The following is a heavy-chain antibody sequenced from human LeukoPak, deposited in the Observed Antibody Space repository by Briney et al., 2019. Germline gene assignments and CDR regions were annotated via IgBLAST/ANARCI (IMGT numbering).Heavy chain of an antibody. CDR3: ARVASYYGSGSYYFGSLTFDY. CDR1: GGSISSSNW. D-gene: IGHD3-10*01. J-gene: IGHJ4*02. CDR2: IYHSGST. Sequence: PSETLSLTCAVSGGSISSSNWWSWVRQPPGKGLEWIGEIYHSGSTNYNPSLKSRVTISVDKSKNQFSLKLSSVTAADTAVYYCARVASYYGSGSYYFGSLTFDYWGQGTLVTVSS. V-gene: IGHV4-4*02.